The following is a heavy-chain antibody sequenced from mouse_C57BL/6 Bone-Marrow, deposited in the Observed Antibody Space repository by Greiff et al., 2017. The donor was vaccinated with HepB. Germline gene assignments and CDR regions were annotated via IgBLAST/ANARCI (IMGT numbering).Heavy chain of an antibody. CDR2: INYDGSST. V-gene: IGHV5-16*01. Sequence: DVKLVESEGGLVQPGSSMKLSCTASGFTFSDYYMAWVRQVPEKGLEWVANINYDGSSTYYLDSLKSRFIISRDNAKNILYLQMSSLKSEDTATYYCARGNGSSSYWYFDVWGTGTTVTVSS. J-gene: IGHJ1*03. CDR1: GFTFSDYY. CDR3: ARGNGSSSYWYFDV. D-gene: IGHD1-1*01.